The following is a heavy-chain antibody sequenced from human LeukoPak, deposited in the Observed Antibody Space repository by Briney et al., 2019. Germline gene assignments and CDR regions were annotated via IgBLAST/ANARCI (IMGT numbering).Heavy chain of an antibody. CDR3: AREMATTWGAFDY. V-gene: IGHV3-53*01. D-gene: IGHD5-24*01. J-gene: IGHJ4*02. CDR2: IFSGGST. Sequence: GGSLRLSCAASGFTVSTNYMSWVRQAPGKGLEWVSVIFSGGSTYHADSVKGRFTISRDNSKNTLYLHMNSLRAEDTAVYYYAREMATTWGAFDYWGQGTLVTVSS. CDR1: GFTVSTNY.